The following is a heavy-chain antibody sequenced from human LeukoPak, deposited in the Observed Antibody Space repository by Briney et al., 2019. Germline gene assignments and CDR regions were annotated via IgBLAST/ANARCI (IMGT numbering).Heavy chain of an antibody. CDR1: GGSISSSSYY. J-gene: IGHJ3*02. D-gene: IGHD2-15*01. Sequence: PSETLSLTCTVSGGSISSSSYYWGWIRQPPGKGLEWIGSIYYSGSTYYNPSLKSRVTISVDTSKNQFSLKLSSVTAADTAVYYCARRGGKYCSGGSCYSVVAFDIWGQGTMVTVSS. V-gene: IGHV4-39*01. CDR2: IYYSGST. CDR3: ARRGGKYCSGGSCYSVVAFDI.